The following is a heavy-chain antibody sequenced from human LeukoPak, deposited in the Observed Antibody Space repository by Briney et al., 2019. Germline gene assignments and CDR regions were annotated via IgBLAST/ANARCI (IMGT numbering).Heavy chain of an antibody. J-gene: IGHJ6*02. D-gene: IGHD6-19*01. Sequence: PGRSLRLSCAASGFTFSSYGMHWVRQAPGKGLEWVAIISYDGSNKYYADSVKGRFTISRDNSKNTLYLQMNSLRAEDTAVYYCAKYSSGMDVWGQGTTVTVSS. CDR1: GFTFSSYG. V-gene: IGHV3-30*18. CDR3: AKYSSGMDV. CDR2: ISYDGSNK.